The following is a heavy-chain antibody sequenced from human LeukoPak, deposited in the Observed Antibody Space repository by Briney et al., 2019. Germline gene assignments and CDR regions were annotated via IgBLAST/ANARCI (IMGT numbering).Heavy chain of an antibody. V-gene: IGHV3-30-3*01. D-gene: IGHD3-3*01. CDR2: ISFDGSSK. CDR3: AKDVAYDFWSGAPERYGMDV. Sequence: PGGSLRLSCAASGFSFSTHALHWVRQAPGKGLEWVAVISFDGSSKNYADSVKGRFTISRDNSKNTLYLQMNSLRAEDTAVYYCAKDVAYDFWSGAPERYGMDVWGQGTTVTVSS. J-gene: IGHJ6*02. CDR1: GFSFSTHA.